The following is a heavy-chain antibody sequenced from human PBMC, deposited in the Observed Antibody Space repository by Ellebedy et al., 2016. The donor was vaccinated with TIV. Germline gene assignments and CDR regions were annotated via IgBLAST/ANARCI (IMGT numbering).Heavy chain of an antibody. Sequence: ASVKVSCKASGYTFTGYYMHWVRQAPGQGLEWMGWINPNSGNTGYAQKFQGRVTMTRDTSISTGYMELSGLKSDDTAVYYCAALPYISTSSAYWGQGTLVTVSS. CDR1: GYTFTGYY. V-gene: IGHV1-2*02. CDR2: INPNSGNT. CDR3: AALPYISTSSAY. J-gene: IGHJ4*02. D-gene: IGHD6-13*01.